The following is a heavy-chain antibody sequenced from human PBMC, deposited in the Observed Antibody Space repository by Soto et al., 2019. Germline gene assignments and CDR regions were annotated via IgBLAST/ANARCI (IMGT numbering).Heavy chain of an antibody. D-gene: IGHD2-15*01. CDR1: GGYISSGGCS. J-gene: IGHJ4*02. Sequence: QLQLQESGSGLVEPSQTLFLTCAVAGGYISSGGCSWSWIRQPPGKGLEWLGYSYYTGSTYYNPSIKSRVTITVDRTKNKYSLKLSSVTAADTAVYYCARGQVVAAQHWGQGTLVTVSS. CDR2: SYYTGST. CDR3: ARGQVVAAQH. V-gene: IGHV4-30-2*01.